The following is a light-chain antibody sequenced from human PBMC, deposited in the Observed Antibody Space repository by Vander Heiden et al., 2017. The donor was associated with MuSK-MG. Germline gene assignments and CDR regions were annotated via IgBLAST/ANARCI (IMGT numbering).Light chain of an antibody. J-gene: IGLJ3*02. V-gene: IGLV2-14*01. Sequence: SALPPPASVSASPGQAITTSGTATSSDVGVFNYVSWFQQHPGKAPKRWMYEGIRRPAGVASLFSGSKTGNTASLSISGLQAEDEADDYCSSYTSSSTFVFGGGTKVAV. CDR3: SSYTSSSTFV. CDR2: EGI. CDR1: SSDVGVFNY.